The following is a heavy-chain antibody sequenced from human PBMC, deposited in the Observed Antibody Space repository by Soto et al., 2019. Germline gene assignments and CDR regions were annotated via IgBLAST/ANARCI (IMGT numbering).Heavy chain of an antibody. CDR2: ISGSGGST. CDR1: GFTFSSYA. D-gene: IGHD6-13*01. J-gene: IGHJ6*02. CDR3: AKVLSLLQQLDYYYYGMDV. V-gene: IGHV3-23*01. Sequence: VQLWESGGGLVQPGGSLRLSCAASGFTFSSYAMSWVRQAPGKGLEWVSAISGSGGSTYYADSVKGRFTISRDNSKTPLCQLISMLRAENTAVYYGAKVLSLLQQLDYYYYGMDVWGQGTTVTVSS.